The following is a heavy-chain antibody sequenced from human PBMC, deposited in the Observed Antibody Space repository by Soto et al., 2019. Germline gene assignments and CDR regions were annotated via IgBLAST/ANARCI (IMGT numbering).Heavy chain of an antibody. CDR1: GAPFSGYF. Sequence: ETLSLTCGVSGAPFSGYFWSWIRQPPGKGLEWIGEINHSGSTNYNPSLKSRVTMSLDTSKNQVSLKLGSVTAADTAVYYCARMNIVGVLYYYMDAWGQGTTVTVSS. D-gene: IGHD3-3*02. CDR3: ARMNIVGVLYYYMDA. CDR2: INHSGST. J-gene: IGHJ6*03. V-gene: IGHV4-34*01.